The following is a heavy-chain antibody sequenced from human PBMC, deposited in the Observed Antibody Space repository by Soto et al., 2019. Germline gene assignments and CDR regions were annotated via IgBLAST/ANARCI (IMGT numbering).Heavy chain of an antibody. V-gene: IGHV3-7*05. CDR1: GFTFSTYW. CDR3: AKSLSAIPGDS. Sequence: EVQLVESGGGLVQSGGSLRLSCAASGFTFSTYWMSWVRQGPGTGPEWVANIKQDGSERYYADSVKGRFTISRVNAKSSLYLQMTSLRAEDTAVYHCAKSLSAIPGDSWGQGTLVTVSS. CDR2: IKQDGSER. D-gene: IGHD2-2*01. J-gene: IGHJ4*02.